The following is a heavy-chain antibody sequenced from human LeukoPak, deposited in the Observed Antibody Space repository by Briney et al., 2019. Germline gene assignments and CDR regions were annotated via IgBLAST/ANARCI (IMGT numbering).Heavy chain of an antibody. CDR2: ISPGGGTT. J-gene: IGHJ4*02. Sequence: GGSLRLSCAVSGFAFGSEAMSWVRQSPARGLEWVASISPGGGTTYYADYVKGRFTISRDNSKNTLYLQMNSLRAEDTAVYYCAKAGKGMVGSSDFDYWGQGTLVTVSS. D-gene: IGHD2-8*01. V-gene: IGHV3-23*01. CDR3: AKAGKGMVGSSDFDY. CDR1: GFAFGSEA.